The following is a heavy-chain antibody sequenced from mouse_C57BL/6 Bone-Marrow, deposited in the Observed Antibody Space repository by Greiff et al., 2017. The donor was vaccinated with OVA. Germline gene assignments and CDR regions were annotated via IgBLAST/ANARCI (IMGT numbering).Heavy chain of an antibody. J-gene: IGHJ2*01. CDR1: GFTFSSYA. CDR3: ARDLAGGGFDY. D-gene: IGHD1-1*02. Sequence: DVMLVESGGGLVKPGGSLKLSCAASGFTFSSYAMSWVRQTPEKRLEWVATISDGGSYTDYPDNVKGRFTISRDNAKNNLYLQMSHLKSEDTAMYYCARDLAGGGFDYWGQGTTLTVSS. V-gene: IGHV5-4*01. CDR2: ISDGGSYT.